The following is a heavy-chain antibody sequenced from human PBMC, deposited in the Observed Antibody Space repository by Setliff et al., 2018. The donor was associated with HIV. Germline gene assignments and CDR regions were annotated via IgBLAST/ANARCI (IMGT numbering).Heavy chain of an antibody. V-gene: IGHV4-4*02. Sequence: SETLSLTCAVSGGSIGGTHYWNWVRQPPGRGLEWIGDIHRTGDTNYNPSLKSRVTISVDTSKNQFSLKLSSVTAADTAVYYCARDVNYDILTGYFGLISSVRYYGMDVWGQGTTVTVSS. D-gene: IGHD3-9*01. CDR3: ARDVNYDILTGYFGLISSVRYYGMDV. J-gene: IGHJ6*02. CDR1: GGSIGGTHY. CDR2: IHRTGDT.